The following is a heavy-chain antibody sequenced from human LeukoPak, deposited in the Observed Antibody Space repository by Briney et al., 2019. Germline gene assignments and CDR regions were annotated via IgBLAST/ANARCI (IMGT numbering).Heavy chain of an antibody. Sequence: ASVKVSCKASGYTFTGYYMHWVRQAPGQGLEWMGWINPNSGGTNYAQKFQGRVTMTRDTSFSTAYMELSRLRSDDTAVYYCARDMHYDSSEDYWGQGTLVTVSS. D-gene: IGHD3-22*01. J-gene: IGHJ4*02. CDR1: GYTFTGYY. CDR2: INPNSGGT. CDR3: ARDMHYDSSEDY. V-gene: IGHV1-2*02.